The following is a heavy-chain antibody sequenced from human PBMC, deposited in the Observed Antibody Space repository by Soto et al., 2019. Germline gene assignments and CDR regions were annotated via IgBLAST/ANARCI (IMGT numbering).Heavy chain of an antibody. CDR1: GFTFNYYW. V-gene: IGHV3-74*01. Sequence: EVQLVESEGGLVQRGGSLRLCCAASGFTFNYYWMHWLRQAPGQGLVWVSHIHSDGSSTTYADSVKGRFTISRDNAKNTLYLQMNSLRAEDTAVYYCARGGKGGFDLWGQGTTVTVSS. D-gene: IGHD2-15*01. CDR2: IHSDGSST. J-gene: IGHJ3*01. CDR3: ARGGKGGFDL.